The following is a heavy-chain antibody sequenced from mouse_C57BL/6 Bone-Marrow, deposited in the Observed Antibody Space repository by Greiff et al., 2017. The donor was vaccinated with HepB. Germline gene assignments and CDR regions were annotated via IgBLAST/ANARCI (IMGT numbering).Heavy chain of an antibody. D-gene: IGHD1-2*01. V-gene: IGHV1-64*01. J-gene: IGHJ2*01. CDR3: ARPLREEDYFDY. Sequence: QVQLQQPGAELVKPGASVKLSCKASGYTFTSYWMHWVKQRPGQGLEWIGMIHPNSGSTNYNEKFKSKATLTVDKSSSTAYMQLSSLTSEDSAVYYCARPLREEDYFDYWGQGTTLTVSS. CDR2: IHPNSGST. CDR1: GYTFTSYW.